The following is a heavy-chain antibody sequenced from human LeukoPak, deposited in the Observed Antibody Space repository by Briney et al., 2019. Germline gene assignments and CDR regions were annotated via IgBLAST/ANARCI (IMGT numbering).Heavy chain of an antibody. Sequence: PSETLSLSCTVSGGSNNSYYWSWIRQPPGKGLEWIGYTHPSGNSNYSPSLKSRVTISIDTSRNQISLKLSSVTAADTAVYYCARKAPKKGWFDPWGQGTLVTVSS. CDR1: GGSNNSYY. CDR2: THPSGNS. CDR3: ARKAPKKGWFDP. J-gene: IGHJ5*02. V-gene: IGHV4-4*09.